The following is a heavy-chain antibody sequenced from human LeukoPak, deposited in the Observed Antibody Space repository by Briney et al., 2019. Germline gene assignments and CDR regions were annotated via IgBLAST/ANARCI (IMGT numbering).Heavy chain of an antibody. CDR2: INHSGST. D-gene: IGHD3-10*01. CDR3: ASLWFGKIDY. Sequence: SETLSLTXAVYGGSFSGYYWSWIRQPPGKGLEWIGEINHSGSTNYNPSLKSRVTISVDTSKNQFSLKLSSVTAADTAVYYCASLWFGKIDYWGQGTLVTVSS. CDR1: GGSFSGYY. V-gene: IGHV4-34*01. J-gene: IGHJ4*02.